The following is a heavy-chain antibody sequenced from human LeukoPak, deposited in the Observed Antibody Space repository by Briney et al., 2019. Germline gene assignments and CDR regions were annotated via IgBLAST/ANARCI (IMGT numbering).Heavy chain of an antibody. J-gene: IGHJ4*02. CDR3: ARERGEEYSSGWYKRNYFDN. Sequence: SETLSLSRTVSGDSFSSVKDYWAWIRQPPGKGLEWIASGDYSGGTYYNPSLESRVTISADMSKNQFSLKLSSVTAADTAVYYCARERGEEYSSGWYKRNYFDNWGQGTRVTVSS. CDR1: GDSFSSVKDY. CDR2: GDYSGGT. D-gene: IGHD6-19*01. V-gene: IGHV4-39*07.